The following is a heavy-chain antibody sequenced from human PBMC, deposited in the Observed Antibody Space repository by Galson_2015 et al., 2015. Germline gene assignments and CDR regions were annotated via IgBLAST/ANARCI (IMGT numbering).Heavy chain of an antibody. V-gene: IGHV1-69*13. CDR2: IIPIFGTA. D-gene: IGHD2-15*01. CDR1: GYTFTSYG. CDR3: ARGYCSGGSCYSIDYYYGMDV. J-gene: IGHJ6*02. Sequence: SVKVSCKASGYTFTSYGISWVRQAPGQGLEWMGGIIPIFGTANYAQKFQGRVTITADESTSTAYMELSSLRSEDTAVYYCARGYCSGGSCYSIDYYYGMDVWGQGTTVTVSS.